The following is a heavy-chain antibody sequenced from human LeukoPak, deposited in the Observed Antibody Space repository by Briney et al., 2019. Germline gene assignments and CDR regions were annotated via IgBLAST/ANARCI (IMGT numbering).Heavy chain of an antibody. CDR3: ARYGYSYGYRY. D-gene: IGHD5-18*01. J-gene: IGHJ4*02. Sequence: ASVKVSCKVSGYTLTELSMHWVRQAPGQGLEWMGWINPNSGGTNYAQKFQGRVTMTRDTSISTAYMELSRLRSDDTAVYYCARYGYSYGYRYWGQGTLVTVSS. V-gene: IGHV1-2*02. CDR1: GYTLTELS. CDR2: INPNSGGT.